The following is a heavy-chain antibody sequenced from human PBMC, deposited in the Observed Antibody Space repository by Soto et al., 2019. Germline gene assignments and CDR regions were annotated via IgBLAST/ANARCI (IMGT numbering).Heavy chain of an antibody. CDR3: ARDRLGATGDY. Sequence: ASVKVSCKASGYTFTSYGISWVRQTPGQGLEWMGWISAYNSNINYAQKLQGRVTMTTDTSTSTAYMELRSLRSDDTAVYFCARDRLGATGDYWGQGTLVTVSS. D-gene: IGHD1-26*01. V-gene: IGHV1-18*01. CDR1: GYTFTSYG. J-gene: IGHJ4*02. CDR2: ISAYNSNI.